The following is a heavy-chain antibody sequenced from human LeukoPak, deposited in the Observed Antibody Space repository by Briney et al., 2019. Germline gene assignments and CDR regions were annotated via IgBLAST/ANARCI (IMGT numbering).Heavy chain of an antibody. J-gene: IGHJ4*02. CDR2: IYYSGST. CDR3: ARDMGIDGDYFDY. V-gene: IGHV4-30-4*01. Sequence: SETLSLTCTVSGGSIDSRDSYWTWIRQPPGKGLEWIAYIYYSGSTYYNPSVKSRVSISVDTSKNQFSLKLNSVTAADTAVYYCARDMGIDGDYFDYWGQGTLVTVSS. CDR1: GGSIDSRDSY. D-gene: IGHD4-17*01.